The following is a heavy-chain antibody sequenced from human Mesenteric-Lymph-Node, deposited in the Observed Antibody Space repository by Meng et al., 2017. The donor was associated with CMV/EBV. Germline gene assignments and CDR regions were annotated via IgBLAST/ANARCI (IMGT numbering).Heavy chain of an antibody. V-gene: IGHV3-33*06. CDR3: AKGGAAYCGGDCYRHYFDY. Sequence: GESLKISCVASGFPFRNYGSHWVRQAPGKGLEWVAVIWYDGSNKYYADSVKGRFTISRDNSKNTLYLQMNSLRAEDTAVYYCAKGGAAYCGGDCYRHYFDYWGQGTLVTVSS. CDR1: GFPFRNYG. D-gene: IGHD2-21*01. J-gene: IGHJ4*02. CDR2: IWYDGSNK.